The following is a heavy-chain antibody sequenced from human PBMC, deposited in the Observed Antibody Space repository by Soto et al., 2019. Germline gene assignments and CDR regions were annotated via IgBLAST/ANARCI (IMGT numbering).Heavy chain of an antibody. CDR3: ATANTDRYDDGSERRGFDY. CDR2: FDPEDGET. D-gene: IGHD3-10*01. Sequence: ASVKVSCKVSGYTLTELSMHWVRQAPGKGLEWMGGFDPEDGETIYAQKFQGRVTMTGATSTDTAYRELSSLRSEDTAVYYCATANTDRYDDGSERRGFDYWGQGTLVTVSS. V-gene: IGHV1-24*01. J-gene: IGHJ4*02. CDR1: GYTLTELS.